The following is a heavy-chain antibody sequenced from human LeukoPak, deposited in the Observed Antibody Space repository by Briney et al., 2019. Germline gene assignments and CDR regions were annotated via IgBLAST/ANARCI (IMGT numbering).Heavy chain of an antibody. CDR3: ARVKAGATVENFYYYYMDV. D-gene: IGHD1/OR15-1a*01. CDR1: GFAFSTYS. Sequence: PGGSLRLSCAASGFAFSTYSMNWVRQAPGKGLEWVSSITSTSSYIKYSDSVRGRFTISRDNAKNSLYLQMNSLRAEDTAVYYCARVKAGATVENFYYYYMDVWGKGTTVTVSS. J-gene: IGHJ6*03. V-gene: IGHV3-21*01. CDR2: ITSTSSYI.